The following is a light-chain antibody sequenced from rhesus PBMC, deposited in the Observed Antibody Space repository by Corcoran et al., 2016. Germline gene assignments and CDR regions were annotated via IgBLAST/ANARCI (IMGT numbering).Light chain of an antibody. V-gene: IGKV1-19*01. CDR2: AAS. J-gene: IGKJ2*01. Sequence: DIQMTQSPSSLSASVGDKVTITCHASQGISGWLAWYQQQPGKAPKPLSYAASSFQSGVPSMCSGIESGTDYTRTISSLQPEDFATYYCQQYDDLPYSCGQGTKVEIK. CDR3: QQYDDLPYS. CDR1: QGISGW.